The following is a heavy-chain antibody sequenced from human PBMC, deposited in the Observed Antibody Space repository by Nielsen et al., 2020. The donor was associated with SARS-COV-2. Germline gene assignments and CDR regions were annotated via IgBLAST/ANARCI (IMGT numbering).Heavy chain of an antibody. D-gene: IGHD1-1*01. Sequence: GESLKISCAASGFRFSSYAMSWVRQAPGKGLEWVSAINWNGRSTGYADSLEGRFSISRDNAKNSLYLQMNSLRAEDTALYYCARIGVAGTIYYFDYWGQGTLVIVSS. CDR1: GFRFSSYA. CDR3: ARIGVAGTIYYFDY. CDR2: INWNGRST. J-gene: IGHJ4*02. V-gene: IGHV3-20*04.